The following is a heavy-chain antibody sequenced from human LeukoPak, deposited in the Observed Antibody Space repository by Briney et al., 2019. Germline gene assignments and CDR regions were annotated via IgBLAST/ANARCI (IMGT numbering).Heavy chain of an antibody. CDR1: GFTFSNHY. CDR3: ARVLTGTGGTFDI. CDR2: SRNKPNSYTT. Sequence: GGSLRPSCSASGFTFSNHYMDWVRQPPGKGLEWVGRSRNKPNSYTTGYAASVKGRFTISRDDSKNSLYLQMNSLKTEDTAVYYCARVLTGTGGTFDIWGQGTMVTVSS. J-gene: IGHJ3*02. D-gene: IGHD1-20*01. V-gene: IGHV3-72*01.